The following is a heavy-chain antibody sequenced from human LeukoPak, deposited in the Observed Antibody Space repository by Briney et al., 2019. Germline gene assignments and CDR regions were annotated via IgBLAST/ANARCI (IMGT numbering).Heavy chain of an antibody. CDR3: ARDDFWSGYYMDY. V-gene: IGHV4-39*07. CDR2: INHSGST. CDR1: GGSISSGDHY. J-gene: IGHJ4*02. Sequence: ETLSLTCTVSGGSISSGDHYWSWIRQPPGKGLEWIGEINHSGSTNYNPSLKSRVTISVDTSKNQFSLKLSSVTAADTAVYYCARDDFWSGYYMDYWGQGTLVTVSS. D-gene: IGHD3-3*01.